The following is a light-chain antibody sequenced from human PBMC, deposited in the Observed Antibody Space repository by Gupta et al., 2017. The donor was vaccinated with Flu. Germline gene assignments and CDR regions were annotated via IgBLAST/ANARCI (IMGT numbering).Light chain of an antibody. CDR1: QSISKF. CDR2: AAS. J-gene: IGKJ1*01. V-gene: IGKV1-39*01. CDR3: QQSDSTPWT. Sequence: DIQMTQSPSSLSASVGDTITITCRASQSISKFLNWYQHKPGEAPKLLISAASRGNSGVSSRFSGSGSGTDFTLTISGLQPEDIATSYCQQSDSTPWTFGQGTKVEIK.